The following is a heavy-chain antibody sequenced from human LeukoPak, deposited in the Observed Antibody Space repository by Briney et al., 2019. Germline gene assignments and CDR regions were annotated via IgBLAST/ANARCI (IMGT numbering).Heavy chain of an antibody. J-gene: IGHJ4*02. CDR2: IYYSGST. CDR3: ARGQAGATKSFDY. Sequence: SETLSLTCTVSGGSISSYYWSWIRQPPGKGLEWIGYIYYSGSTNYNPSLKSRVTISVDTSKNQFSLKLSCVTAADTAVYYCARGQAGATKSFDYWGQGTLVTVSS. CDR1: GGSISSYY. V-gene: IGHV4-59*01. D-gene: IGHD1-26*01.